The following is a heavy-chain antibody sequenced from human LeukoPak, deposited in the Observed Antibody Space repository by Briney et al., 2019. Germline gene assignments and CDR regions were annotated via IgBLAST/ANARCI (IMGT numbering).Heavy chain of an antibody. CDR3: ARQRIAVAGTDFDY. D-gene: IGHD6-19*01. CDR1: GGSISSSSYY. CDR2: IYYSGST. J-gene: IGHJ4*02. V-gene: IGHV4-39*01. Sequence: SETLSLTCTVSGGSISSSSYYWGWIRQPPGKGLEWIGSIYYSGSTYYNPSLKSRVTISVDTSKNQFSLKLSSVTAADTAVYYCARQRIAVAGTDFDYWGQGTLVTVSS.